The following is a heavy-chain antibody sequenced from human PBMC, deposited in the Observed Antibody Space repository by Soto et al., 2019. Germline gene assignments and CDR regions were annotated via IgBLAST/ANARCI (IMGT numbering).Heavy chain of an antibody. CDR2: IVVASGRT. D-gene: IGHD2-15*01. Sequence: SVKVSCKASGSGFISSGIQWVRQAHGQRLEWIGWIVVASGRTNYAQNFRGRVAITRDTSTATAYIELTGLTSEDTAVYFCSADRPDIGVGWWVWGQGTTVTVSS. J-gene: IGHJ6*02. CDR3: SADRPDIGVGWWV. V-gene: IGHV1-58*02. CDR1: GSGFISSG.